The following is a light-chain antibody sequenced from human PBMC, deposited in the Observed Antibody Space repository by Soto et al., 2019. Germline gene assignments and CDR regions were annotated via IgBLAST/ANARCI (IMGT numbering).Light chain of an antibody. CDR2: DAS. Sequence: IGVTMSPAAVSLSPGERATLSCRASQSVSSYLAWYQQRPGQAPRLLIYDASNRASGIPARFSGSGSGTDFTLTISSLEPEDFAVYYCQQRSTGPPLSFGVGTKVDIK. CDR3: QQRSTGPPLS. J-gene: IGKJ4*01. CDR1: QSVSSY. V-gene: IGKV3-11*01.